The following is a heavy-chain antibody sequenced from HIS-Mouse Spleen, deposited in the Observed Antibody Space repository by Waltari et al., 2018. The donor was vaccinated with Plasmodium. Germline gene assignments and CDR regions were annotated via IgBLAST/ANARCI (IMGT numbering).Heavy chain of an antibody. Sequence: QVQLVESGGGVVQPGRSLRLSCAASGFTFSSYGMHWVRQAPGKGREWVAVISYDGSNKYYADSVNGRFTISREKSKNALDLQMNCLRAEDTAVYYCAKILSYSSSPEAYWGQGTLVTVSS. J-gene: IGHJ4*02. CDR1: GFTFSSYG. D-gene: IGHD6-6*01. V-gene: IGHV3-30*18. CDR3: AKILSYSSSPEAY. CDR2: ISYDGSNK.